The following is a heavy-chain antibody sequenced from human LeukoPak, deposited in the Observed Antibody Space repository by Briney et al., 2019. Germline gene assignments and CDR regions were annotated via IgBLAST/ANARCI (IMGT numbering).Heavy chain of an antibody. CDR2: ISSSRSTI. V-gene: IGHV3-48*04. D-gene: IGHD1-26*01. CDR3: ARDRGGSYSAIDY. CDR1: GFTSSSYS. Sequence: PGGSLRLSCAASGFTSSSYSMNWVRQAPGKGLEWVSFISSSRSTIYYADSVKGRFTISRDNAKNSLYLQMNSLRAEDTAVYYCARDRGGSYSAIDYWGQGTLVTVSS. J-gene: IGHJ4*02.